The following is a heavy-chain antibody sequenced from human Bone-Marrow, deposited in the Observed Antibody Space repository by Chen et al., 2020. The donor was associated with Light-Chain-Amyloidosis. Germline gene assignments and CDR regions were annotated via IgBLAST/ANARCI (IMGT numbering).Heavy chain of an antibody. Sequence: EVQLVESGGGLVQPGRSLSLSCAASGFTFDDYAMHWVRQAPGKGLEWVSGISWNSGSIGYADSVKGRFTISRDNAKNSLYLQMNSLRAEDTALYYCAKDIIPAATGGWNWFDPWGQGTLVTVSS. CDR3: AKDIIPAATGGWNWFDP. V-gene: IGHV3-9*01. CDR1: GFTFDDYA. CDR2: ISWNSGSI. J-gene: IGHJ5*02. D-gene: IGHD2-2*01.